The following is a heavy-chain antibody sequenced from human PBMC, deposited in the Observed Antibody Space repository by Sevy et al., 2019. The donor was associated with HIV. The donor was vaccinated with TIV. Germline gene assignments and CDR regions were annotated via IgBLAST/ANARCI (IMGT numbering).Heavy chain of an antibody. CDR2: IRSKDYGGAT. V-gene: IGHV3-49*03. D-gene: IGHD3-22*01. CDR1: GFTFGDYA. Sequence: GGTLRLSCTGSGFTFGDYAMSWFRQAPGMGLGWVGFIRSKDYGGATEYAASVKGRFTISRDDSKSIADLQMNSLKTEDTAVYYCTRGYYYDSSGYSDYWGQGTLVTVSS. CDR3: TRGYYYDSSGYSDY. J-gene: IGHJ4*02.